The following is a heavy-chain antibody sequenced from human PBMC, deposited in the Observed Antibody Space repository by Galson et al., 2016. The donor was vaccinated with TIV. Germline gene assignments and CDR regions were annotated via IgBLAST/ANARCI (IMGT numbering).Heavy chain of an antibody. CDR3: ALTYFAGSCGYWFDQ. D-gene: IGHD3-22*01. J-gene: IGHJ5*02. Sequence: PALVKPTQTLTLTCTFSGFSLSTSGLCVSWIRQPPGKALEWLARIDWDDDKNYSPFLKTRLTISKDTSKNQVVLTLTNMDPVDTATYFCALTYFAGSCGYWFDQWGHGTLVIVSA. CDR2: IDWDDDK. CDR1: GFSLSTSGLC. V-gene: IGHV2-70*11.